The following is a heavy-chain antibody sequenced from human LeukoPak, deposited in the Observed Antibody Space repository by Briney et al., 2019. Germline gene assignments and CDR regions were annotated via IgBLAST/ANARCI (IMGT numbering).Heavy chain of an antibody. V-gene: IGHV4-34*01. CDR2: INHSGST. CDR3: ARGYYGSGMFRIRRFDP. CDR1: GGSFSGYY. J-gene: IGHJ5*02. D-gene: IGHD3-10*01. Sequence: SETLSLTCAVYGGSFSGYYWSWIRQPPGKGLEWIGEINHSGSTNYNPSLKSRVTISVDTSKNQFSLKLSSVTAADTAVYYCARGYYGSGMFRIRRFDPWGQGTLVTVSS.